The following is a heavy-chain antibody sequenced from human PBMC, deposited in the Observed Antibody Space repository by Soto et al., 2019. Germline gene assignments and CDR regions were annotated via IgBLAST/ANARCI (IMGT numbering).Heavy chain of an antibody. CDR2: ISSNSAYI. CDR3: TRDALRDSSARGWFDP. V-gene: IGHV3-21*01. J-gene: IGHJ5*02. Sequence: SLRLSCAASGFTFRSFTMNWVRQAPGKGLEWVSTISSNSAYIYYTDALRGRFTISRDNAKNSLHLQMNSLRAEDTAVYYCTRDALRDSSARGWFDPWGPGTLVTVSS. CDR1: GFTFRSFT. D-gene: IGHD3-3*01.